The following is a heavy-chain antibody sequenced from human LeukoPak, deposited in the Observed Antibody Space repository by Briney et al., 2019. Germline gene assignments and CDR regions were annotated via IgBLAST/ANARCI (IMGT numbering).Heavy chain of an antibody. CDR2: ISSSSSYI. V-gene: IGHV3-21*05. CDR3: ASAPGSTSVG. CDR1: GFTFSSYS. J-gene: IGHJ4*02. Sequence: GGSLRLSCAASGFTFSSYSMNWVRQAPGKGLEWVSYISSSSSYIYYADSVKGRFTISRDNAKNSLYPQMNSLRGEDTAVYYCASAPGSTSVGWGQGTLVTVSS. D-gene: IGHD2-2*01.